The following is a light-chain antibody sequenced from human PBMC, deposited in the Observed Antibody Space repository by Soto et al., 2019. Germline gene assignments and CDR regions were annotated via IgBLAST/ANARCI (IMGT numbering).Light chain of an antibody. J-gene: IGKJ1*01. CDR1: QGISTW. Sequence: DLQMTQSPSSVSASVGDRVTITCRASQGISTWLAWYQQKPGKAPNLLIYAASSLQNGVSSSFSGSGSGTDFTLTISSLQPEDFATYYCQQAYTFPPTFGQGTKVEIK. V-gene: IGKV1-12*01. CDR2: AAS. CDR3: QQAYTFPPT.